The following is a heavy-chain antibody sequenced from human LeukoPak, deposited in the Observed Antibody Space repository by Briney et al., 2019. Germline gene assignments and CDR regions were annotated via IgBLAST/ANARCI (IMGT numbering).Heavy chain of an antibody. J-gene: IGHJ4*02. CDR1: GGTFSSYA. V-gene: IGHV1-69*13. CDR3: ARAIAAAAHIDY. Sequence: SVKVSCKASGGTFSSYAISWVRQAPGQGLEWMGGIIPIFGTANYAQKFQGRVTITADESTSTAYMELSSLRSEDTAVYYCARAIAAAAHIDYWGQGTLVTVSS. CDR2: IIPIFGTA. D-gene: IGHD6-13*01.